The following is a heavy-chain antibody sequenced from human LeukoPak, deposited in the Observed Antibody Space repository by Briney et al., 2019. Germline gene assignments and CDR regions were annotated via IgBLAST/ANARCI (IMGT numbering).Heavy chain of an antibody. CDR2: IYYSGST. V-gene: IGHV4-61*08. Sequence: PSETLSLTCTVSSGSVSSGGYYWTWVRQPPGKGLEWIGYIYYSGSTNSNPSLKSRVTISLDTSKNRFSLRLSSVTAADTAIYYCARVPGGLYDYGGVGYYYDAWGQGTLVTVSS. D-gene: IGHD4-17*01. J-gene: IGHJ4*02. CDR1: SGSVSSGGYY. CDR3: ARVPGGLYDYGGVGYYYDA.